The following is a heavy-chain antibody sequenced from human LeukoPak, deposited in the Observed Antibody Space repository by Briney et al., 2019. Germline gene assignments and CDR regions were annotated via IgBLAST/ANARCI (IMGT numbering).Heavy chain of an antibody. CDR1: GFTFNYYA. V-gene: IGHV3-23*01. D-gene: IGHD3-16*02. CDR2: ISGSGGSI. J-gene: IGHJ4*02. Sequence: GGSLRLSCAASGFTFNYYAVSWVRQAPGKGLEWVSAISGSGGSIYYADSVKGRFTISRDNSKNTVYLQMSSLRAEDTAVYYCAKYTNDYVWGSYREHDYWGQGTLVTVSS. CDR3: AKYTNDYVWGSYREHDY.